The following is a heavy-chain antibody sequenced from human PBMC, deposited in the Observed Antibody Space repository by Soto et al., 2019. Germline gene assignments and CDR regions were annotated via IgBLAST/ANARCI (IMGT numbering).Heavy chain of an antibody. D-gene: IGHD6-25*01. CDR1: GFTFSRYG. CDR3: ARDPQQRLADSYYYGMDV. Sequence: EVQLVESGGGLVKPGGSLRLSCAASGFTFSRYGMNWVRQAPGKGLELVSSISGLSSFIYYADSVKGRFTVSRDNAKNSLFVKMNSLTAEDTAVYYCARDPQQRLADSYYYGMDVWGQGTTVIVSS. CDR2: ISGLSSFI. J-gene: IGHJ6*02. V-gene: IGHV3-21*02.